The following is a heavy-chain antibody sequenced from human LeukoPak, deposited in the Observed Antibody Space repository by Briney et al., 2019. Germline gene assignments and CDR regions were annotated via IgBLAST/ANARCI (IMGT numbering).Heavy chain of an antibody. V-gene: IGHV3-23*01. Sequence: GGSLRLSCAVSGFTFSNYAMSWVRQAPGKGLEWVSTISGSAGTTFNADSVKGRFTISRDSSKNTLYLQMNSLRAEDTAVYYCAKDRCSNGIGCLYYYMDVWGKGTTVTISS. CDR1: GFTFSNYA. CDR3: AKDRCSNGIGCLYYYMDV. J-gene: IGHJ6*03. D-gene: IGHD2-8*01. CDR2: ISGSAGTT.